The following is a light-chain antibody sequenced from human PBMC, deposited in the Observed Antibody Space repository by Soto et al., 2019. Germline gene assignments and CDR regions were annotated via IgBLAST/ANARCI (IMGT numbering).Light chain of an antibody. CDR1: QSVISTY. CDR2: GAS. J-gene: IGKJ1*01. CDR3: PQYRHSPGT. V-gene: IGKV3-20*01. Sequence: EIVLTQSPGTLSLSPGERATLSCRASQSVISTYLAWYQQKPGQAPRLLIYGASSRATGIPDRFSGSGSGTDFTLTISRLEPEDFAVHYCPQYRHSPGTFAQGTKVDIK.